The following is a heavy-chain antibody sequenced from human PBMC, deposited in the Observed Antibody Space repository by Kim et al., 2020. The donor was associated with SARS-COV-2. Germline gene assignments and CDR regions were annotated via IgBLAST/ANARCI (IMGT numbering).Heavy chain of an antibody. CDR2: ISYDGSNK. J-gene: IGHJ4*02. D-gene: IGHD5-18*01. CDR3: AIHSYGFSY. Sequence: GGSLRLSCAASGFTFSSYAMHWVRQAPGKGLEWVAVISYDGSNKYYADSVKGRFTISRDNSKNTLYLQMNSLRAEDTAVYYCAIHSYGFSYWGQGTLVTVSS. V-gene: IGHV3-30*04. CDR1: GFTFSSYA.